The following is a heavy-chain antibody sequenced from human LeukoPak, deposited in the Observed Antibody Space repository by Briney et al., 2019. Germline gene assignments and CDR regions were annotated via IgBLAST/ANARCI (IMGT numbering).Heavy chain of an antibody. Sequence: GGSLSLSCAASGFTLSSFAMHWVRKAQGKGLEWVAFIRYDGSIQYYADSVKGRFTLSRDNSKNTLYLQMNSLRPEDTAVYYCARGYGGRGYYFDYWGQGTLVTVSS. J-gene: IGHJ4*02. CDR2: IRYDGSIQ. CDR1: GFTLSSFA. V-gene: IGHV3-30*02. CDR3: ARGYGGRGYYFDY. D-gene: IGHD5-18*01.